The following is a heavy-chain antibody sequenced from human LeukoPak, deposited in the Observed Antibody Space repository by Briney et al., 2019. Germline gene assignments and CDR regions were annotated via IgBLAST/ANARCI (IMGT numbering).Heavy chain of an antibody. J-gene: IGHJ4*02. Sequence: ASVKVSCKASGYTFSSYGITWVRQAPGQGLGWEGIINPSGGSTSYAQKFQGRVTMTRDTSTNTVYMELSSLRSEDTAVYYCARGIEWLRYLEYWGQGTLVTASS. D-gene: IGHD5-12*01. CDR2: INPSGGST. V-gene: IGHV1-46*01. CDR1: GYTFSSYG. CDR3: ARGIEWLRYLEY.